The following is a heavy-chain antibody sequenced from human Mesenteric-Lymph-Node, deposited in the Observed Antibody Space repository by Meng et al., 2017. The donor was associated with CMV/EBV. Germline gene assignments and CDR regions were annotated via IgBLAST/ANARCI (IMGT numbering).Heavy chain of an antibody. CDR3: ARDRGYYDILTGYPTTEYFQH. CDR1: SYA. Sequence: SYAISWVRQAPGQGLEWMGGIIPIFGTANYAQKFQGRVTITADESTSTAYMELSSLRSEDTAVYYCARDRGYYDILTGYPTTEYFQHWGQGTLVTVSS. V-gene: IGHV1-69*01. D-gene: IGHD3-9*01. CDR2: IIPIFGTA. J-gene: IGHJ1*01.